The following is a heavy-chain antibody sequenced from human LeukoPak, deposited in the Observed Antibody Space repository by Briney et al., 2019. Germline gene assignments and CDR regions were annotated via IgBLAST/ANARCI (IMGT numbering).Heavy chain of an antibody. CDR2: IKQDGSEK. Sequence: PGGSLRLSCAVSGITFSSFWMSWVRQAPGKGLEWVANIKQDGSEKYYVDSVKGRFTISRDNAKNSVYLQMNSLRAEDTAVYHCARSQYSFEYWGQGTLVTVSS. CDR3: ARSQYSFEY. CDR1: GITFSSFW. J-gene: IGHJ4*02. V-gene: IGHV3-7*01.